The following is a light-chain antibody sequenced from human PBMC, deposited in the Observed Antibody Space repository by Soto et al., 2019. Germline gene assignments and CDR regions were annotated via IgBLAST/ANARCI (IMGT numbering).Light chain of an antibody. Sequence: QSVLTQPASVSGSPGQSIAISCTGTSSDVGGYNYVSWYQQHPGKAPKLMIYDVSARPSGVSNRFSGSKSDNTASLTISGLQAEDEADYYCSSYPSSNTVVFGGGTQLTVL. J-gene: IGLJ2*01. CDR2: DVS. CDR1: SSDVGGYNY. CDR3: SSYPSSNTVV. V-gene: IGLV2-14*01.